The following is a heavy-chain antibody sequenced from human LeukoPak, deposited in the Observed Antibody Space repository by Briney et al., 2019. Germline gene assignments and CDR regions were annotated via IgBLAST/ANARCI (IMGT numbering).Heavy chain of an antibody. V-gene: IGHV3-7*03. J-gene: IGHJ4*02. CDR1: GFTFSNYF. Sequence: GGSLRLSCGASGFTFSNYFMSWVRQAPGRGLEWVANIKQDGREKYYVDSVKGRFTISRDNAKNSLYLQMNSLRAEDTAVYYCAKDPPYGDYVFHYYFDYWGQGTLVTVSS. CDR3: AKDPPYGDYVFHYYFDY. CDR2: IKQDGREK. D-gene: IGHD4-17*01.